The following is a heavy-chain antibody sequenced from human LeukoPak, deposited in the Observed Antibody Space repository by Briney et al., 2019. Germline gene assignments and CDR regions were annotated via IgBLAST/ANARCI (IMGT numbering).Heavy chain of an antibody. D-gene: IGHD3-10*01. V-gene: IGHV3-64D*06. CDR3: VKDAGLRDWYFDL. J-gene: IGHJ2*01. CDR1: GFTFSSYA. Sequence: GGSLRLSCSASGFTFSSYAMHWVRQAPGKGLEYVSAISSNGGSTYYADSVKGRFTIPRDNSKNTLYLQMSSLRAEDTAVYYCVKDAGLRDWYFDLWGRGTLVTVSS. CDR2: ISSNGGST.